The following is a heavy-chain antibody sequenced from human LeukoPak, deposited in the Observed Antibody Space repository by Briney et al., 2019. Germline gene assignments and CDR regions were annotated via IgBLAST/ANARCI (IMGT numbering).Heavy chain of an antibody. Sequence: GASVKVSCKASGYTFTSYGISWVRQAPGQGLEWMGWISAYNGNTNYAQKFQGRVTMTRDTSISTAYMELSRLRSDDTAVYYCARDGTSLWFGGVYYYYYMDVWGKGTTVTISS. V-gene: IGHV1-18*01. J-gene: IGHJ6*03. D-gene: IGHD3-10*01. CDR1: GYTFTSYG. CDR3: ARDGTSLWFGGVYYYYYMDV. CDR2: ISAYNGNT.